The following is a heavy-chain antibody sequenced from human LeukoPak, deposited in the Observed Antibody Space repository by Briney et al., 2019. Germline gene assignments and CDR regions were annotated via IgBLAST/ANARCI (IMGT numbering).Heavy chain of an antibody. CDR1: GGTFSSYA. CDR3: ARGARCSSTSCSYTNYYYYYMDV. Sequence: ASVKVSFKASGGTFSSYAISWVRQAPGQGLEWMGGIIPIFGTANYAQKFQGRVTITTDESTSTAYMELSSLRSEDTAVYYCARGARCSSTSCSYTNYYYYYMDVWGKGTTVTVSS. D-gene: IGHD2-2*01. CDR2: IIPIFGTA. J-gene: IGHJ6*03. V-gene: IGHV1-69*05.